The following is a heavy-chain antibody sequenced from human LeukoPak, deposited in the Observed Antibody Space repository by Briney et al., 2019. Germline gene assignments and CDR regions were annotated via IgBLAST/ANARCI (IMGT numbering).Heavy chain of an antibody. CDR3: AVVGYYYFGLDV. J-gene: IGHJ6*02. CDR2: ISSSSSYI. CDR1: GFTFSSYS. V-gene: IGHV3-21*01. D-gene: IGHD2-15*01. Sequence: GGSLRLSCAASGFTFSSYSMNWVRQAPGKGLEWVSSISSSSSYIYYADSVKGRFTISRDNAKNSLYLQMNSLRAEDTAVYYCAVVGYYYFGLDVWGQGTTVTVSS.